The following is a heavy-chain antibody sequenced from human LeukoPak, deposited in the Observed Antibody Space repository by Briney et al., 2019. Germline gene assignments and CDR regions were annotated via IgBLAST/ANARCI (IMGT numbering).Heavy chain of an antibody. J-gene: IGHJ5*02. Sequence: ASVKVSCKASGYTFTGYYMHWVRQAPGQGLEWMGWINPNSGGTNYAQKFQGRVTMTRDTSISTAYMELSRLRSDDTAVYYCARNLITMVRGVINHWGQGTLVTVSS. CDR2: INPNSGGT. D-gene: IGHD3-10*01. CDR3: ARNLITMVRGVINH. CDR1: GYTFTGYY. V-gene: IGHV1-2*02.